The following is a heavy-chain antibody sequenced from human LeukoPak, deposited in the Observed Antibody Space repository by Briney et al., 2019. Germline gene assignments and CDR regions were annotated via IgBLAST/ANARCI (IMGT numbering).Heavy chain of an antibody. V-gene: IGHV3-11*06. Sequence: GGSLRLSYAASGFTFSDYYMSWIRQAPGKALEWVSSISSSSSYIYYADSVKGRFTISRDNAKNSLYLQMNSLRAEDTAVYYCARVRVVAGPPDAFDIWGQGTMVTVSS. CDR3: ARVRVVAGPPDAFDI. CDR2: ISSSSSYI. CDR1: GFTFSDYY. D-gene: IGHD2-15*01. J-gene: IGHJ3*02.